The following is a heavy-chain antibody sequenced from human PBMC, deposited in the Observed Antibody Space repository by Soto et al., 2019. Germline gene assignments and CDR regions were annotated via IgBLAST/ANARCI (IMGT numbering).Heavy chain of an antibody. CDR1: GGTFSSYA. J-gene: IGHJ5*02. CDR2: IIPIFGTA. V-gene: IGHV1-69*12. Sequence: QVQLVQSGAEVKKPGSSVKVSCKASGGTFSSYAISWVRQAPGQGLEWMGGIIPIFGTANYAQKFQGRVTITADESTSTAYMELSSLRSEDTAVYYCARDRIYYDFWSGAGEGLEPWGQGTLVTVSS. CDR3: ARDRIYYDFWSGAGEGLEP. D-gene: IGHD3-3*01.